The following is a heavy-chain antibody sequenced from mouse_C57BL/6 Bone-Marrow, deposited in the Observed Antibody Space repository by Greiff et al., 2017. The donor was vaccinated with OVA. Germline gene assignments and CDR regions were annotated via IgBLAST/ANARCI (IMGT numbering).Heavy chain of an antibody. CDR1: GYTFTSYW. CDR3: ARWDYYGSRFAY. V-gene: IGHV1-61*01. J-gene: IGHJ3*01. Sequence: QSCQASGYTFTSYWMDWVKQRPGQGLEWIGNIYPSDSETHYNQKFKDKATLTVDKSSSTAYMQLSSLTSEDSAVYYCARWDYYGSRFAYWGQGTLVTVSA. CDR2: IYPSDSET. D-gene: IGHD1-1*01.